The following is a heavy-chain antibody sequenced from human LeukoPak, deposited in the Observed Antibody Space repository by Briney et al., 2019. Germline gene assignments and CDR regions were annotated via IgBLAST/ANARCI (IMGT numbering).Heavy chain of an antibody. J-gene: IGHJ4*02. CDR3: ARENFYDNSSYTT. Sequence: SGGSLRLSCAASGFTFSTYEMNWVRQAPGKGLEWVSYISTSGTTMYYADSVKGRFTISRDNAKNSLFLQMNSLRAEDTAVYYCARENFYDNSSYTTWGQGTLVTVSS. D-gene: IGHD3-22*01. CDR1: GFTFSTYE. CDR2: ISTSGTTM. V-gene: IGHV3-48*03.